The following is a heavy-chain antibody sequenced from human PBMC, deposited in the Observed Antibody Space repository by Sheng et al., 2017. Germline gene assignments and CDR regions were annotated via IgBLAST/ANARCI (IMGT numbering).Heavy chain of an antibody. V-gene: IGHV1-69*13. D-gene: IGHD6-19*01. CDR3: ARDTSGWYTLSGMDV. J-gene: IGHJ6*01. CDR1: GGTFSSYA. Sequence: QVQLVQSGAEVKKPGSSVKVSCKASGGTFSSYAISWVRQAPGQGLEWMGGIIPIFGTANYAQKFQGRVTITADESTSTAYMELSSLRSEDTAVYYCARDTSGWYTLSGMDVWGPRGPRSPSPQ. CDR2: IIPIFGTA.